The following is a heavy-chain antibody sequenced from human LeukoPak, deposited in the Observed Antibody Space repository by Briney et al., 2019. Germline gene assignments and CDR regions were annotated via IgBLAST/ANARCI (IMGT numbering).Heavy chain of an antibody. D-gene: IGHD3-10*01. Sequence: GPTLVNPTQTLTLTCTFSGFSLSISGMYVTWIRQPPGKALEWLARIDWDDDKYYSTSLKTRLTISKDTSKNQVVLTMTNMDPVDTATYYCARTSSFTLIRGLDQWGQGTLVTVSS. CDR2: IDWDDDK. J-gene: IGHJ4*02. CDR3: ARTSSFTLIRGLDQ. V-gene: IGHV2-70*11. CDR1: GFSLSISGMY.